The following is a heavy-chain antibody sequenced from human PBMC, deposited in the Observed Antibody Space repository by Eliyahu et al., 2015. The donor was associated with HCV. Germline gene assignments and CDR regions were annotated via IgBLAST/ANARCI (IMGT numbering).Heavy chain of an antibody. D-gene: IGHD3-3*01. CDR3: AKEIRITGGWYFDY. Sequence: EVQLLESGGTLVQPGGSLRLSCAASGFTFSSYAMSWVRQAPGKGLEWVSGISGSGGSTNYADSVKGRFTISRDNSKNTLYLQMNSLRAGDTAVYYCAKEIRITGGWYFDYCGQGTLVTVSS. J-gene: IGHJ4*02. CDR2: ISGSGGST. V-gene: IGHV3-23*01. CDR1: GFTFSSYA.